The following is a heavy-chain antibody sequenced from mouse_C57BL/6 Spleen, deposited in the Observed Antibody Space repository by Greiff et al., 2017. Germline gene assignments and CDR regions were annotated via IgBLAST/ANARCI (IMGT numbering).Heavy chain of an antibody. J-gene: IGHJ4*01. CDR2: IDPNSGGT. CDR3: ARYWDAMDY. Sequence: QVQLKESGAELVKPGASVKLSCKASGYTFTSYWMHWVKQRPGRGLEWIGRIDPNSGGTKYNEKFKGKATLTVDTSSSTAYMELHSLTSEDSAVYFCARYWDAMDYWGQGTSVTVSS. CDR1: GYTFTSYW. V-gene: IGHV1-62-3*01. D-gene: IGHD4-1*01.